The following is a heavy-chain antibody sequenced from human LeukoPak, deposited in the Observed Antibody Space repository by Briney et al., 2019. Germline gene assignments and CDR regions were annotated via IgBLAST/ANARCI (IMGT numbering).Heavy chain of an antibody. J-gene: IGHJ4*02. CDR3: ARVNSVRGYSYGYFDY. CDR2: IYYSGST. Sequence: SETLSLTCTVSGGSISSYYWSWIRQPPGKGLEWIGYIYYSGSTNYNPSLKSRVTISVDASKNQFSLKLSSVTAADTAAYYCARVNSVRGYSYGYFDYWGQGTLVTVSS. D-gene: IGHD5-18*01. CDR1: GGSISSYY. V-gene: IGHV4-59*01.